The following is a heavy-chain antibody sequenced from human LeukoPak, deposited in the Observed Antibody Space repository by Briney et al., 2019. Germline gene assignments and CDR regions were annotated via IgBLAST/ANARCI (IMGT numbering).Heavy chain of an antibody. V-gene: IGHV3-23*01. CDR3: AKGGYTTWFDP. J-gene: IGHJ5*02. D-gene: IGHD2-15*01. CDR1: GFTFREYS. Sequence: PGGSLRLSCAASGFTFREYSMSWVREAPGKGLEWVSNIRSNGGDTYYTDSLKGRFTISRDNSKNTLYLEMNSLRAGDTAVYYCAKGGYTTWFDPWGQGTLVTVSS. CDR2: IRSNGGDT.